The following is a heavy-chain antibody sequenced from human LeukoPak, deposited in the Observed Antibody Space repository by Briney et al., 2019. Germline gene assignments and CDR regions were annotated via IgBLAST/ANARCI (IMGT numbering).Heavy chain of an antibody. CDR1: GFTFSIYA. Sequence: PGRSLRPSCAPSGFTFSIYAISWVRQAPGEGLGWVSGISSSVGSTYYTDSVKGRFTISRDNSKNTLYLQMNHLRAEDTPVYFCAKGGTGGCSSPSCQATSPYYFDYWGQGTLVTVPS. D-gene: IGHD2-2*01. V-gene: IGHV3-23*01. CDR3: AKGGTGGCSSPSCQATSPYYFDY. J-gene: IGHJ4*02. CDR2: ISSSVGST.